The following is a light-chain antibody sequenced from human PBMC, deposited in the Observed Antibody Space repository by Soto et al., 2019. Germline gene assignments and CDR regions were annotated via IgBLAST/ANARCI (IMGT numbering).Light chain of an antibody. CDR3: QQYNSYSRT. V-gene: IGKV1-5*01. J-gene: IGKJ1*01. CDR1: QSISSW. Sequence: DIQMTQSPSTLSASVGDRVTITCRASQSISSWLAWYQQKPGKAPKLLIYDASSLESGVQSRFSGSGSGTEFTLTIISLQPDDFATYYCQQYNSYSRTFGQGTKVDIK. CDR2: DAS.